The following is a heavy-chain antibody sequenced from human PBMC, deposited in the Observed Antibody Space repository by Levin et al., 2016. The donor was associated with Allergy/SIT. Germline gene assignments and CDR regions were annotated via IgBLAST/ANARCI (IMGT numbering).Heavy chain of an antibody. CDR3: ARRRGGLLIVVVIAYFDY. CDR2: IYYNGST. J-gene: IGHJ4*02. V-gene: IGHV4-31*03. D-gene: IGHD3-22*01. CDR1: GGSISSGGYY. Sequence: SETLSLTCTVSGGSISSGGYYCSWIRQHPGKGLEWIGYIYYNGSTYYNPSLKSRVTISVDTSKNQFSLKLSSVTAADTAVYYCARRRGGLLIVVVIAYFDYWGQGTLVTVSS.